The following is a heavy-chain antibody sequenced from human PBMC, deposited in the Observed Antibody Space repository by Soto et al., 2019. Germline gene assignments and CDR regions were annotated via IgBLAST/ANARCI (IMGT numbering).Heavy chain of an antibody. Sequence: PSDTLSLTCAVSGGSISSGCYSWSWIRQPPGKGLEWIRYIYHIGSTYYNPSLKSRVTITVDRYKNQFTLKLSSVTAEDTAVYYCATSFSLADAFDICGQGTMVTVSS. CDR1: GGSISSGCYS. J-gene: IGHJ3*02. V-gene: IGHV4-30-2*01. D-gene: IGHD3-16*02. CDR2: IYHIGST. CDR3: ATSFSLADAFDI.